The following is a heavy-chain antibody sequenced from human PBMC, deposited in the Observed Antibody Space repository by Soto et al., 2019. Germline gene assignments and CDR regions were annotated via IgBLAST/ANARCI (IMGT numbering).Heavy chain of an antibody. CDR2: IYHSGST. J-gene: IGHJ5*02. D-gene: IGHD3-22*01. Sequence: QLQLQESGSGLVKPSQTLSLTCAVSGGSISSGGYSWSWIRQPPGKGLEWIGYIYHSGSTYYNPSRKSRAPISVDRSKNQFSLKLSSVTAADTAVYYCARWFYDSSGFDPWGQGTLVTVSS. CDR3: ARWFYDSSGFDP. V-gene: IGHV4-30-2*01. CDR1: GGSISSGGYS.